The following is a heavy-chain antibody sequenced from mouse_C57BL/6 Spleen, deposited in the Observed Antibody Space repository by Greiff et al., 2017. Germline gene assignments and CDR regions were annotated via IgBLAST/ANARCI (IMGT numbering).Heavy chain of an antibody. D-gene: IGHD1-1*01. V-gene: IGHV1-64*01. CDR3: ARPSYYGEGDYAIDY. CDR1: GYTFTSYW. CDR2: IHPNSGST. Sequence: QVQLQQSGAELVRPGASVKLSCKASGYTFTSYWMHWVKQRPGQGLEWIGMIHPNSGSTNYNEKFKSKATLTVDKSSSPAYLQLSSLTSEDSAVFYCARPSYYGEGDYAIDYWGQGTSVTVSS. J-gene: IGHJ4*01.